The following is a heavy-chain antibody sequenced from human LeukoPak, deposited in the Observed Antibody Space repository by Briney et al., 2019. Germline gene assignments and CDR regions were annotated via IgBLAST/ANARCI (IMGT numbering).Heavy chain of an antibody. Sequence: GGSLRLSCAASGFTFSSYWMSWVRQAPGKGLEWVANIKQDGSKKYYVDSVKGRFTISRDNAKNSLYLQMNSLRAEDTAVYYCARDPYSGSYSPYFDYWGQGTLVTVSS. CDR2: IKQDGSKK. CDR1: GFTFSSYW. CDR3: ARDPYSGSYSPYFDY. J-gene: IGHJ4*02. V-gene: IGHV3-7*04. D-gene: IGHD1-26*01.